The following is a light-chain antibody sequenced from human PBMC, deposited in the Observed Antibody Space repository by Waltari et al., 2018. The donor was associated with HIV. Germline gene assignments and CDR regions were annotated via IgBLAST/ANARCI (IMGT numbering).Light chain of an antibody. CDR2: ENA. J-gene: IGLJ3*02. CDR3: GTWDSGLTMTWV. Sequence: QFVLTQPPSVSAAPGQKVTIPCSSTSSNIRTNYVSRSQQLPGTAPKLLIYENATRPSGISDRFSGSKSGTSATLGITGLQTGDEADYYCGTWDSGLTMTWVFGGGTKVTVL. CDR1: SSNIRTNY. V-gene: IGLV1-51*02.